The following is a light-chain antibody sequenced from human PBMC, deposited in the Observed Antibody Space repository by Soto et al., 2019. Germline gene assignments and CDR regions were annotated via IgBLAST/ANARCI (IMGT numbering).Light chain of an antibody. Sequence: QSALTQPPSASGSPGQSVNISCTGTSSDVGAYNFVSWYQQHPGKAPKVIIYEVNKRPSGVPNRFAGSKSGNTASLTVSGLQEEYAADYYCSSHAGSNPWVFGGGTKLTVL. CDR1: SSDVGAYNF. CDR3: SSHAGSNPWV. J-gene: IGLJ3*02. CDR2: EVN. V-gene: IGLV2-8*01.